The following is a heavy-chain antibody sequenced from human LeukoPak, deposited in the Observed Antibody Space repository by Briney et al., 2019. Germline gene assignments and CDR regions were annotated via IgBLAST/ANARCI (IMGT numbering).Heavy chain of an antibody. CDR3: ASGRTIFYYYMDV. CDR1: GYTFTGYY. J-gene: IGHJ6*03. D-gene: IGHD3-3*02. CDR2: IKPNSGDT. V-gene: IGHV1-2*02. Sequence: GASVKVSCKASGYTFTGYYIHWVRQAPGQGREWMGWIKPNSGDTNYAQKFQGRVTMTRDTSISTVYMELSRLRFDDTAVYYCASGRTIFYYYMDVWGKGTTVTISS.